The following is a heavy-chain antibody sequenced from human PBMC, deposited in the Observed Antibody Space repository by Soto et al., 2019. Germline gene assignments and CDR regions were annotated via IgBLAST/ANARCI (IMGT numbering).Heavy chain of an antibody. Sequence: QVQLVQSGAEVKKPGASVKVSCKASGYTFTSYGISWVRQAPGQGLEWMGWISAYNGNTNYAQKLQGRVTMTTDTSXXTAYMERRRLRSDATAVYYCARDRRIAAAGKFMHYWGQGTLVTVSS. J-gene: IGHJ4*02. CDR3: ARDRRIAAAGKFMHY. CDR2: ISAYNGNT. D-gene: IGHD6-13*01. CDR1: GYTFTSYG. V-gene: IGHV1-18*01.